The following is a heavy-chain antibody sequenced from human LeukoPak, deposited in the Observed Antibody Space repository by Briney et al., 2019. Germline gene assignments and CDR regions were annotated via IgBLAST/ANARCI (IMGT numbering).Heavy chain of an antibody. CDR2: INSYNGKT. J-gene: IGHJ5*02. D-gene: IGHD3-3*01. CDR3: ARMKFDYDFPHWFDL. CDR1: GYTFISFG. Sequence: GASVKVSCKASGYTFISFGICWVRQTPGQGREWMGCINSYNGKTRYAQKIQGRVTMTTDTSTSTAYMELRSLRSDDTAIYYCARMKFDYDFPHWFDLWGQGTLVTVSS. V-gene: IGHV1-18*01.